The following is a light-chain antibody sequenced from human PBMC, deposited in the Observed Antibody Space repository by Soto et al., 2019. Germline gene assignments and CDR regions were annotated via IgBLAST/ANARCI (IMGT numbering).Light chain of an antibody. Sequence: ETLLTQAPATLSFSTGERATLSCSASQSVTNFLAWYQQKPGQAPRVLIYDASYRATGVPTRFSGSGSGTDVTLTISSLEPEDCAGYYGHQRGNWPATFGAGTKVEIK. J-gene: IGKJ3*01. V-gene: IGKV3-11*01. CDR2: DAS. CDR3: HQRGNWPAT. CDR1: QSVTNF.